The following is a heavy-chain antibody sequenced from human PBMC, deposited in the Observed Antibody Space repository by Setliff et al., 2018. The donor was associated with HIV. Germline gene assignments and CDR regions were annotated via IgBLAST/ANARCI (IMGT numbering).Heavy chain of an antibody. CDR2: IYTSGST. J-gene: IGHJ5*02. V-gene: IGHV4-4*09. CDR3: ARRSDWFDP. Sequence: ASETLSLTCTVSGGSISSYYWSWIRQPPGKGLEWIGYIYTSGSTNYNPSLKSRVTISVDTSKNQFSLKLASVTAADTAVYFCARRSDWFDPWGQGTLGTVS. CDR1: GGSISSYY.